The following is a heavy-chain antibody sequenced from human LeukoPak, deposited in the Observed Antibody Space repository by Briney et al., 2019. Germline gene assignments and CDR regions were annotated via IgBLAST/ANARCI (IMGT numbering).Heavy chain of an antibody. CDR1: GFTFSSYS. CDR3: ARDVQYSGSPHFDY. D-gene: IGHD1-26*01. CDR2: ISSSSSYI. V-gene: IGHV3-21*01. J-gene: IGHJ4*02. Sequence: GGSLRLSCAASGFTFSSYSMNWVRQAPGKGLEWVSSISSSSSYIYYADSVKGRFTISRDNSKNTLYLQMNSLRAEDTAVYYCARDVQYSGSPHFDYWGQGTLVTVSS.